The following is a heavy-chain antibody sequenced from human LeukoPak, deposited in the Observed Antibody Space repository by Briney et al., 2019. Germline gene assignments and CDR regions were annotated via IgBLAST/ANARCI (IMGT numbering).Heavy chain of an antibody. Sequence: GGSLRLSCAASGFTFTRYRMHWIRQAPGKGLEWVARVNREGTATDYTGSVKGRFTITRDNAKDTLYLQMNTLRVEDTAVYYCASPEIEYWGRGTLVTVSS. CDR1: GFTFTRYR. J-gene: IGHJ4*02. D-gene: IGHD1-14*01. CDR2: VNREGTAT. V-gene: IGHV3-74*01. CDR3: ASPEIEY.